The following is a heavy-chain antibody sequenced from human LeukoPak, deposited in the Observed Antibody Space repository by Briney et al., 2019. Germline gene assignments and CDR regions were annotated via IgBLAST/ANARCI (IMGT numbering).Heavy chain of an antibody. CDR2: IWYDGSNK. J-gene: IGHJ6*02. D-gene: IGHD3-3*01. V-gene: IGHV3-33*01. CDR3: ARVEGFLLSPYYYYGMDV. CDR1: GFTFSSYG. Sequence: GGSLRLSCAASGFTFSSYGMHWVRQAPGKGLEWVAVIWYDGSNKYYADSVKGRFTISRDNSENTLYLQMNSLRAEDTAVYYCARVEGFLLSPYYYYGMDVWGQGTTVTVSS.